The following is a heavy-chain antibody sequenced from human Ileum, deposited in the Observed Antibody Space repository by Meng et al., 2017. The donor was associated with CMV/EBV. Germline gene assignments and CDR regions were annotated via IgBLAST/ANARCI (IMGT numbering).Heavy chain of an antibody. V-gene: IGHV3-74*01. J-gene: IGHJ5*02. D-gene: IGHD1-26*01. CDR3: VRDYWELLYTTPNYFDT. CDR1: GFTLRRYW. Sequence: GGSLRLSCAASGFTLRRYWMHWVRQAPGKGLVWVSRINSDASTTSYADSVKGRFTISRDNAKNTLYLQMSSLRAEDTAVYYCVRDYWELLYTTPNYFDTWGQGTLVTVSS. CDR2: INSDASTT.